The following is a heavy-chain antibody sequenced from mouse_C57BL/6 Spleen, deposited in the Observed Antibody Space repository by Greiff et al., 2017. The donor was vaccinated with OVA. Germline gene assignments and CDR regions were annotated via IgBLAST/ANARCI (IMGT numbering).Heavy chain of an antibody. CDR1: GYAFSSSW. CDR2: IYPGSGST. D-gene: IGHD4-1*01. J-gene: IGHJ4*01. V-gene: IGHV1-82*01. Sequence: QVQLKQSGPELVKPGASVKISCKASGYAFSSSWMNWVKQRPGKGLEWIGDIYPGSGSTNYNEKFKSKATLTVDTSSSTAYMQLSSLTSEDSAVYYCARGNWDGLYAMDYWGQGTSVTVSS. CDR3: ARGNWDGLYAMDY.